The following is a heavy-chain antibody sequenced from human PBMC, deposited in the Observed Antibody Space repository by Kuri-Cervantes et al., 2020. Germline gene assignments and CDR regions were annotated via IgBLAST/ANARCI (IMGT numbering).Heavy chain of an antibody. CDR3: ARGRGYYYGSGSYCIFDY. CDR1: GGSFSGYY. D-gene: IGHD3-10*01. CDR2: INHSGST. Sequence: GSLRLSCAVYGGSFSGYYWSWIRQPPGKGLEWIGEINHSGSTNYNPSLKSRVTISVDTSKNQFSLKLSSVTAADTAVYYCARGRGYYYGSGSYCIFDYWGQGTLVTVSS. V-gene: IGHV4-34*01. J-gene: IGHJ4*02.